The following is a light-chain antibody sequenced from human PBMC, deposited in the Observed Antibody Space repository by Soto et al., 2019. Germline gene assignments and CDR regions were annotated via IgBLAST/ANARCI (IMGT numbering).Light chain of an antibody. CDR3: QQYKDYVYT. J-gene: IGKJ2*01. Sequence: DIQMTQSPSTLSASVGDRVIITCRASQTVERWMAWYQQKPGKAPKLLISDVSTLERGVPSRFSGSGSATECTLTISGLQPDDFATYYCQQYKDYVYTFGQGTKVESK. CDR2: DVS. V-gene: IGKV1-5*01. CDR1: QTVERW.